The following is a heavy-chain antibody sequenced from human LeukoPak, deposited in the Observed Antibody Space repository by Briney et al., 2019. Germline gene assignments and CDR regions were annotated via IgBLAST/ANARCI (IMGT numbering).Heavy chain of an antibody. Sequence: PGGSLRLSCAASGFTFSSYAMHWVRQAPGKGLEWVAVISYDGSNKYYADSVKGRFTISRDNSKNTLYLQMNSLRAEDTAVYYCARGPVAGTGWVGSYYYYMDVWGKGTTVTVSS. V-gene: IGHV3-30*04. D-gene: IGHD6-19*01. CDR3: ARGPVAGTGWVGSYYYYMDV. J-gene: IGHJ6*03. CDR1: GFTFSSYA. CDR2: ISYDGSNK.